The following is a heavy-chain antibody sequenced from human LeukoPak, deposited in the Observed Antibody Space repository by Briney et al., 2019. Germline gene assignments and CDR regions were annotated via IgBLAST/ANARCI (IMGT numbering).Heavy chain of an antibody. CDR3: ARVIRLYYYYYMDV. CDR1: GYTFTSYG. CDR2: ISAYNGNT. V-gene: IGHV1-18*01. Sequence: ASVKVSCKASGYTFTSYGISWVRQAPGQGLEWMGWISAYNGNTNYAQKFQGRVTMTRDTSISTAYMELSRLRSDDTAVYYCARVIRLYYYYYMDVWGKGTTVTVSS. J-gene: IGHJ6*03.